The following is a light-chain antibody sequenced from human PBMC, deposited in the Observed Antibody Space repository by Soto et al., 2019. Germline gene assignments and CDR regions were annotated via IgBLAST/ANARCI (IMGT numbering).Light chain of an antibody. Sequence: QSVLTQPASVSGSPGQSITISCTGTSSDVGSYNLVSWYQQHPGKAPKLMIYEVSKRPSGVSNRFSGSKSGNTASLTISGLQAEDEADYYRCSYAGSSTPHYVFGTGTKVTVL. CDR3: CSYAGSSTPHYV. V-gene: IGLV2-23*02. J-gene: IGLJ1*01. CDR1: SSDVGSYNL. CDR2: EVS.